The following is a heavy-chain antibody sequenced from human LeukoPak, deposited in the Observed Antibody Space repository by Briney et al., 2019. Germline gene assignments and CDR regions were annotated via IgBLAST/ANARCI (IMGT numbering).Heavy chain of an antibody. CDR3: ARIPGGYYYGMDV. Sequence: PGGSLRLSCAASGFTFSSYGMHWVRQAPGKGLEWVAVIWYDGSNKYYTDSVKGRFTISRDNSKNTLYLQMNSLRDEDTVVYYCARIPGGYYYGMDVWGQGTTVTVSS. V-gene: IGHV3-33*01. CDR2: IWYDGSNK. CDR1: GFTFSSYG. D-gene: IGHD3-16*01. J-gene: IGHJ6*02.